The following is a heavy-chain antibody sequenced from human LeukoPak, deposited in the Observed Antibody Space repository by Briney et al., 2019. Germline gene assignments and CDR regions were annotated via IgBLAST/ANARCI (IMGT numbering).Heavy chain of an antibody. Sequence: SQTLSLTCAVSGGSISSGGYSWSWIRQPPGKGLEWIGYIYHSGSTYYNPSLKSRVTISVDTSKNQFSLKLSSVTAADTAVYYCARLDQGIAAAGEFDPWGQGTLVTVSS. D-gene: IGHD6-13*01. CDR2: IYHSGST. V-gene: IGHV4-30-2*01. CDR3: ARLDQGIAAAGEFDP. CDR1: GGSISSGGYS. J-gene: IGHJ5*02.